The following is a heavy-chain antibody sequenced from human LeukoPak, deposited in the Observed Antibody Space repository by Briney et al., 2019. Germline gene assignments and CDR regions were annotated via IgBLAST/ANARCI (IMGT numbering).Heavy chain of an antibody. Sequence: GGSLSLSCAASGFTFSSYGMHWVRQAPGKGLDWVAVISNDGSKKYYADSVKGRFTISRDNSKNTLSLQVSSLRTEDTAVYYCAKDRYSYAFEYSDSWGQGTLVTVSS. V-gene: IGHV3-30*18. J-gene: IGHJ4*02. CDR3: AKDRYSYAFEYSDS. CDR2: ISNDGSKK. CDR1: GFTFSSYG. D-gene: IGHD5-18*01.